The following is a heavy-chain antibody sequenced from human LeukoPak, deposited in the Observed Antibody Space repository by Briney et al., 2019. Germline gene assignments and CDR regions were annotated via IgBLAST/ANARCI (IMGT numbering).Heavy chain of an antibody. Sequence: GGSLRLSCAASGFTFNTYTMNWVRQAPGKGLEWVSSISSGTSYIYYADSVKGRFTISRDNAKNSLYLQMNSLRAEDTAVYYCAKSTYSSGWYSRVYYYYYMDVWGKGTTVTVSS. V-gene: IGHV3-21*04. CDR2: ISSGTSYI. D-gene: IGHD6-19*01. J-gene: IGHJ6*03. CDR3: AKSTYSSGWYSRVYYYYYMDV. CDR1: GFTFNTYT.